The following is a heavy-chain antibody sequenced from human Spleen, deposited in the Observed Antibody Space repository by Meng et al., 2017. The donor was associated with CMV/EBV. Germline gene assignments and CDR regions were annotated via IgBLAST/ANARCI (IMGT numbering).Heavy chain of an antibody. D-gene: IGHD3-10*01. Sequence: VDGGSLSGYFWSWIRQPPGERLEWIGEITHSGRTSFNPSLASRVSIFIDTSKNQFSLNVESVTAADTGIYYCARGGREETYGPNFDYWDQGVLVTVSS. V-gene: IGHV4-34*01. J-gene: IGHJ4*01. CDR3: ARGGREETYGPNFDY. CDR1: GGSLSGYF. CDR2: ITHSGRT.